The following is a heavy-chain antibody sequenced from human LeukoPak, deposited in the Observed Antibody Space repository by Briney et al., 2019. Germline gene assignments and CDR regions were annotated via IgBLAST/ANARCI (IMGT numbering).Heavy chain of an antibody. V-gene: IGHV4-34*01. CDR3: ARPEDYDSSGYSSYFQY. J-gene: IGHJ1*01. CDR2: INHSGST. CDR1: GGSFSGYY. Sequence: SETLSLTCAVYGGSFSGYYWSWIRQPPGRGLEWIGEINHSGSTKYNPSLKSRVTISVDTSKNQFSLKLNSVSAADTAVYYCARPEDYDSSGYSSYFQYWGQGTLVTVSS. D-gene: IGHD3-22*01.